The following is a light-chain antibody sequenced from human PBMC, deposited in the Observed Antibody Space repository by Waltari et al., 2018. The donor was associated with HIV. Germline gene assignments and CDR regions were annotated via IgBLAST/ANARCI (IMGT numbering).Light chain of an antibody. CDR3: AAWDDSLNGHLV. CDR1: SSNIGTNP. V-gene: IGLV1-44*01. Sequence: QSVLTQPPSASGTPGQRATISCSGGSSNIGTNPVFWYQHLPGTSPKVLIYPTTLRPSGCPGRFSGSKSGTSAYRAISGLQSEDEADYYCAAWDDSLNGHLVFGGGTKLTVL. J-gene: IGLJ2*01. CDR2: PTT.